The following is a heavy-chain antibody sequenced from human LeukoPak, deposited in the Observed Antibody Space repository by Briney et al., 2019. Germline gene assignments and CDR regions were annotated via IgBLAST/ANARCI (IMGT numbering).Heavy chain of an antibody. V-gene: IGHV4-59*01. CDR2: IYYSGST. Sequence: PSETLSLTCTVSGGSISSYYWSWIRQPPGKGLEWIGYIYYSGSTNYNPSLKSRVTISVDTSKNQFSLKLSSVTAADTAVYYCARVAGATTKLAFDIWGQGTMVTVSS. D-gene: IGHD1-26*01. CDR1: GGSISSYY. J-gene: IGHJ3*02. CDR3: ARVAGATTKLAFDI.